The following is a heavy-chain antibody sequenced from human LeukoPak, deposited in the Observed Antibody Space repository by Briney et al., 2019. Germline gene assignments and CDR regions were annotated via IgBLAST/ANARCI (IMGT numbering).Heavy chain of an antibody. CDR1: GGSISSSSYY. J-gene: IGHJ4*02. CDR3: ARHYGSGSFDFDY. D-gene: IGHD3-10*01. CDR2: IYYSGST. Sequence: SETLSLTCTVSGGSISSSSYYWGWIRQPPGKGLEWIGSIYYSGSTYYNPSLKSRVTISVDTSKNQFSLKLSSVTAADTAVYYCARHYGSGSFDFDYWGQGTLVTVSS. V-gene: IGHV4-39*01.